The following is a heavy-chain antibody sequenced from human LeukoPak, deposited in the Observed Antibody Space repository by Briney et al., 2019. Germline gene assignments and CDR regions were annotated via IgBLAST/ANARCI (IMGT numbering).Heavy chain of an antibody. CDR3: ARDMAILWFGKYYYYGMDV. J-gene: IGHJ6*02. CDR1: GYSFTSYW. Sequence: GESLKISCKGSGYSFTSYWIGWVRQMPGKGLEWMGIIYPGDSDTRYSPSFQGQVTISADKSISTAYLQWSSLKASDTAMYYCARDMAILWFGKYYYYGMDVWGQGTTVTVSS. D-gene: IGHD3-10*01. CDR2: IYPGDSDT. V-gene: IGHV5-51*01.